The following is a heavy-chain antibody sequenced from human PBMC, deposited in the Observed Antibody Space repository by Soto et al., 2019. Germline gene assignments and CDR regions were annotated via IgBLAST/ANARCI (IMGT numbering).Heavy chain of an antibody. CDR2: ISSNGGST. J-gene: IGHJ6*03. Sequence: GSLRLSCAASGFTFSSYAMHWVRQAPGKGLEYVSAISSNGGSTYYANSVKGRFTISRDNSKNTLYLQMGSLRAEDMAVYYCARDRMGIAARPGYYYYYMDVWGKGTTVTVSS. D-gene: IGHD6-6*01. CDR1: GFTFSSYA. CDR3: ARDRMGIAARPGYYYYYMDV. V-gene: IGHV3-64*01.